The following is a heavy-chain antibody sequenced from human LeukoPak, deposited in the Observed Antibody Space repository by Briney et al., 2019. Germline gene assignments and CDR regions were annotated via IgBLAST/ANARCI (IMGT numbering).Heavy chain of an antibody. J-gene: IGHJ4*02. CDR1: GFTFDDYS. D-gene: IGHD4-23*01. Sequence: GGSLRLSCAASGFTFDDYSMHWVRQAPGKGLEWVSLISWDGGSTYYADSVKGRFTISRDNSKNSLYLQMNSLRTDDTAFYYCAKKVNGGSSGGAYFDDRGQGTLVSVSS. V-gene: IGHV3-43*01. CDR3: AKKVNGGSSGGAYFDD. CDR2: ISWDGGST.